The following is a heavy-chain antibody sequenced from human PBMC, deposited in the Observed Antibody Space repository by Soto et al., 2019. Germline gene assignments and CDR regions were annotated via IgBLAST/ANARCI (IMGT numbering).Heavy chain of an antibody. D-gene: IGHD3-22*01. CDR2: IIPIFGTA. CDR1: GGTFSSYA. CDR3: ARDKGATTMIVGNYYFDY. Sequence: QVQLVQSGAEVKKPGSSVKVSCKASGGTFSSYAISWVRQAPGQGLEWMGGIIPIFGTANYAQKFQGRVTITADESTSTAYIELSSLRSEDTAVYYCARDKGATTMIVGNYYFDYWGQGTLVTVSS. V-gene: IGHV1-69*01. J-gene: IGHJ4*02.